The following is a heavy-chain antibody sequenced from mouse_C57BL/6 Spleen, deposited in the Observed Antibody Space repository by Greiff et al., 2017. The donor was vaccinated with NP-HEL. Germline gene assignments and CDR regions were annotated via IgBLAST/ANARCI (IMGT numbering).Heavy chain of an antibody. Sequence: VQLKESGPELVKPGASVKMSCKASGYTFTDYNMHWVKQSHGKSLEWIGYINPNNGGTSYNQKFKGKATLTVNKSSSTAYMELRSLTSEDSAVYYCAREVYYSNYEDYFDYWGQGTTLTVSS. J-gene: IGHJ2*01. CDR2: INPNNGGT. CDR1: GYTFTDYN. D-gene: IGHD2-5*01. V-gene: IGHV1-22*01. CDR3: AREVYYSNYEDYFDY.